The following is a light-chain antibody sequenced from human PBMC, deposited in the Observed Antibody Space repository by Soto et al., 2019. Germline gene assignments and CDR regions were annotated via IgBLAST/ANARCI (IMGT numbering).Light chain of an antibody. CDR3: QAYDSSLSAYV. Sequence: QSVLTQPPSVSGAPGQRVTISCTGSSSNIGAGYDVHWYQQLPGTAPKLLIYGNSNRPSGVPDRFSGSKSGTSASLAITGLQAEDVAYYYCQAYDSSLSAYVFGTGTKLTVL. V-gene: IGLV1-40*01. J-gene: IGLJ1*01. CDR2: GNS. CDR1: SSNIGAGYD.